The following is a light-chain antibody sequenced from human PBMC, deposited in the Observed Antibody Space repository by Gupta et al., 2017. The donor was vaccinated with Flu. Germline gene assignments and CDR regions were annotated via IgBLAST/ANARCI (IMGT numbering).Light chain of an antibody. V-gene: IGLV3-25*03. CDR2: TNN. J-gene: IGLJ2*01. CDR1: LASQF. CDR3: QSVDSGRTSLV. Sequence: LASQFAHWYQQCPGQAPLFLIYTNNERPSKIPARFSGSSSGTKATLTIGAVQAEDEALYYCQSVDSGRTSLVFGGGTRLTVL.